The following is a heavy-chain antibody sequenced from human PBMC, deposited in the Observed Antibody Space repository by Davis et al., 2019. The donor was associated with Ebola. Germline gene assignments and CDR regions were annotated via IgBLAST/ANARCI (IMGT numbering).Heavy chain of an antibody. V-gene: IGHV1-46*01. CDR3: ARDKDDYGDYPDDY. J-gene: IGHJ4*02. Sequence: ASVKVSCKASGDTFVSFAVSWVRQAPGQGLEWMGMINPSGGITNYAQKFQGRLTMTRDTSTTTVYMELSGLRSEDTAVYYCARDKDDYGDYPDDYWGQGTLVTVSS. D-gene: IGHD4-17*01. CDR2: INPSGGIT. CDR1: GDTFVSFA.